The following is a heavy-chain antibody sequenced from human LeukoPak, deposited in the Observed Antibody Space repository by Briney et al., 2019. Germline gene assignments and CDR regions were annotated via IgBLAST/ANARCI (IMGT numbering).Heavy chain of an antibody. J-gene: IGHJ4*02. CDR3: ARDDPQGYYFDY. V-gene: IGHV3-9*01. CDR2: ISWNSGSI. Sequence: PGGSLRLSCAASGFTFDDYAMHWVRQAPGKGLEWVSGISWNSGSIGYADSVKGRFTISRDNAKNSLYLQMNSLRAEDTAVYYCARDDPQGYYFDYWGQGTLVTVSS. CDR1: GFTFDDYA.